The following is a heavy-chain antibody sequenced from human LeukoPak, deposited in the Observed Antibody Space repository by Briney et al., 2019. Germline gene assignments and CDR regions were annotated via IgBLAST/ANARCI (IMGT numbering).Heavy chain of an antibody. V-gene: IGHV3-30*04. Sequence: GGSLRLSCAASGFTFSSYAMHWVRQAPGKGLEWVAVISYDGSNKYYADSVKGRFTISRDNSKNTLYLQMNSLRAEDTAVYYCARSVATPRGAGFDPWGQGTLVTVSP. CDR2: ISYDGSNK. D-gene: IGHD6-6*01. J-gene: IGHJ5*02. CDR1: GFTFSSYA. CDR3: ARSVATPRGAGFDP.